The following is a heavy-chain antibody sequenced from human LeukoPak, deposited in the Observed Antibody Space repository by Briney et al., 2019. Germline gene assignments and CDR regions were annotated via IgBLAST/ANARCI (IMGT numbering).Heavy chain of an antibody. Sequence: ASVKVSCKASGYTFTSYYMHWVRQAPGQGLEWMGWMNPNSGNTGYAQKFQGRVTMTRNTSISTAYMELSSLRSEDTAVYYCATHQAVADDYWGQGTLVTVSS. D-gene: IGHD6-19*01. J-gene: IGHJ4*02. CDR2: MNPNSGNT. V-gene: IGHV1-8*02. CDR3: ATHQAVADDY. CDR1: GYTFTSYY.